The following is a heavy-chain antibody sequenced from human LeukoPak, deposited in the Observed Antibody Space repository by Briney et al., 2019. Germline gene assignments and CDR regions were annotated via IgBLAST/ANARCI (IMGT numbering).Heavy chain of an antibody. CDR2: ITAYNGNT. Sequence: GASVKVSCKASGYTFTSYAMHWVRQAPAQRLEGMGWITAYNGNTNYAQKLQGRVTMTTDTSTSTAYMELRSLRSDDTAVYYCARGPSTIFGVVTFDYYYMDVWGKGTTVTVSS. D-gene: IGHD3-3*01. V-gene: IGHV1-18*01. CDR3: ARGPSTIFGVVTFDYYYMDV. CDR1: GYTFTSYA. J-gene: IGHJ6*03.